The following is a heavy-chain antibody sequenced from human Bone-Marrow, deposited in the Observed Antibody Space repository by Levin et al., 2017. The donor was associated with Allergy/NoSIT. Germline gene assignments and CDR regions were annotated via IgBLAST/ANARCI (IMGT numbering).Heavy chain of an antibody. Sequence: GGSLRLSCAASGYTFRHYTMNWVRQAPGKGLEWVSCITSSGDSTYYADSVKGRFTISRDNAKNSLYLQLNRLRDEDTAMYYCARDPARGYYDSSGYSGDHWGQGTLVTVSS. V-gene: IGHV3-48*02. CDR1: GYTFRHYT. J-gene: IGHJ4*02. CDR2: ITSSGDST. CDR3: ARDPARGYYDSSGYSGDH. D-gene: IGHD3-22*01.